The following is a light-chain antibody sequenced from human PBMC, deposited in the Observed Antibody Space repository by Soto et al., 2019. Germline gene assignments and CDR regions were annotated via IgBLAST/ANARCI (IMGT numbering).Light chain of an antibody. CDR1: SSDVGGYDY. CDR3: SSYTSDSTHV. J-gene: IGLJ1*01. CDR2: EVI. V-gene: IGLV2-14*01. Sequence: QSALTQRASVSGSPGQSITISCIGTSSDVGGYDYVSWYQQNPGKAPKLIIYEVINRPSGVSSRFSGSKSGNTASLTISGLQAEDEADYYCSSYTSDSTHVFGSGTKLTVL.